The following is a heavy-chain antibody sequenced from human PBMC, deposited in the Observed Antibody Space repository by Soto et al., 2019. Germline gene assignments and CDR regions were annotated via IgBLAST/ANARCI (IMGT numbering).Heavy chain of an antibody. Sequence: GASVKVSCKASGYTFTSYAMHWVRQAPGQRLEWMGWINAGNGNTKYSQKFQGRVTITRDTSASTAYMELSSLRSEDTAVYYCMGAVAGTRRGYIDYWGQGTLVTVSS. D-gene: IGHD6-19*01. V-gene: IGHV1-3*01. CDR1: GYTFTSYA. J-gene: IGHJ4*02. CDR2: INAGNGNT. CDR3: MGAVAGTRRGYIDY.